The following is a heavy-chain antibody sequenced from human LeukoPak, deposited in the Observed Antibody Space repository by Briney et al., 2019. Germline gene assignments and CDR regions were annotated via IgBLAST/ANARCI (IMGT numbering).Heavy chain of an antibody. J-gene: IGHJ6*03. CDR1: KFTFSNYA. CDR3: ARTRREVRGVIRYYYYMDV. CDR2: ISHSGVTT. D-gene: IGHD3-10*01. Sequence: GGSLRLSYTASKFTFSNYAMSWVRHAPGKGLDWVSAISHSGVTTYYTDSVKGRFTISRDNSKNTLYLQMNSLRAEDTAVYYCARTRREVRGVIRYYYYMDVWGKGTTVTISS. V-gene: IGHV3-23*01.